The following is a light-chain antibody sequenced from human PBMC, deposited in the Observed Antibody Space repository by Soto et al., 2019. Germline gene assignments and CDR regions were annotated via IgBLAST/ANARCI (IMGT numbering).Light chain of an antibody. CDR2: QVT. V-gene: IGLV2-14*01. Sequence: HSVLTQPASVSGSPGQSITISCTGTSSDIGGYYYVSWYQHHPGKAPKLIIYQVTNRPSGVSHRFSGSKSGNTGSLTISGLQAEDEADYYCTSFSSSSTFYVFGTGTKVTVL. J-gene: IGLJ1*01. CDR1: SSDIGGYYY. CDR3: TSFSSSSTFYV.